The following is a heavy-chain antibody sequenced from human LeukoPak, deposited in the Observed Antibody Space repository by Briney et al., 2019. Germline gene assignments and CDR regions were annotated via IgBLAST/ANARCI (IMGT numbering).Heavy chain of an antibody. CDR1: GITFSGYA. D-gene: IGHD2-2*01. CDR3: ARGGSGTSVLYY. V-gene: IGHV3-23*01. Sequence: GGSLRLSCAASGITFSGYAMTWVRQAPGKGLEWVSFISDSETHYVDSVKSRFTVSRDNTKNTLYLEMNSLRVEDTAVYYCARGGSGTSVLYYWGQGTLVTVSS. CDR2: ISDSET. J-gene: IGHJ4*02.